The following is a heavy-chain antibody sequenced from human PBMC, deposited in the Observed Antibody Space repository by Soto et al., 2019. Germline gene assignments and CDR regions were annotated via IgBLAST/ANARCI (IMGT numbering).Heavy chain of an antibody. CDR3: AGDYYDSSAYDAFDI. J-gene: IGHJ3*02. CDR1: GGPFSNYG. D-gene: IGHD3-22*01. CDR2: IIAMFGAA. Sequence: QVQLVQSGAEVKNPESSVKVSCKASGGPFSNYGINWVRQAPGQGLEWMGGIIAMFGAANYAQKFEGRLTITADEPTNTAYMELSSVASEDTAVYYCAGDYYDSSAYDAFDIWGQGTMVIVSS. V-gene: IGHV1-69*01.